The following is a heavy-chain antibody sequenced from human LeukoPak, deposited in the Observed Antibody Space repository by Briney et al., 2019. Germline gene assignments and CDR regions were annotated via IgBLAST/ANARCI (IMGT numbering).Heavy chain of an antibody. CDR2: ISSSSSTI. D-gene: IGHD2-8*01. Sequence: GGCLRLSCAASGFTFSSYSMNWVRQAPGKGLEWVSYISSSSSTIYYADSVKGRFTISRDNAKNSLYLQMNSLRAEDTAVYYCARDPRGEYCTNGVCSKTTPQIFQHWGQGTLVTVSS. CDR1: GFTFSSYS. V-gene: IGHV3-48*01. CDR3: ARDPRGEYCTNGVCSKTTPQIFQH. J-gene: IGHJ1*01.